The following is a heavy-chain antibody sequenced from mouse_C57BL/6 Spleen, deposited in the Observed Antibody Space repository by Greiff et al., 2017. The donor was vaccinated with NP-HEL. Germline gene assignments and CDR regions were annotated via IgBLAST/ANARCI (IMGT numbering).Heavy chain of an antibody. CDR3: APDPYSMVRGAMDY. D-gene: IGHD2-1*01. V-gene: IGHV14-3*01. J-gene: IGHJ4*01. CDR1: GFNIKNTY. CDR2: IDPANGNT. Sequence: EVKLVESVAELVRPGASVKLSCTASGFNIKNTYMHWVKQRPEQGLEWIGRIDPANGNTKYAPKFQGKATITADTSSNTAYLQLSSLTSEDTAIYYCAPDPYSMVRGAMDYWGQGTSVTVSS.